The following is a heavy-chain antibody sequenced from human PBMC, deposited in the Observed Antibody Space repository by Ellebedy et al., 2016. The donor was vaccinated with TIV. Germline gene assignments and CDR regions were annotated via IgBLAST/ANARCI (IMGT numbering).Heavy chain of an antibody. CDR1: GFTFSNNR. J-gene: IGHJ4*02. V-gene: IGHV3-74*01. CDR3: VSKFSSPLDY. CDR2: INPDGSYT. Sequence: PGGSLRLSCAASGFTFSNNRKHWVRQPPGMGLVWVSRINPDGSYTNYADSVSGRFSISRDNAKTTLYLQMNSLRAEDTAVYYCVSKFSSPLDYWGQGIQVTVSS.